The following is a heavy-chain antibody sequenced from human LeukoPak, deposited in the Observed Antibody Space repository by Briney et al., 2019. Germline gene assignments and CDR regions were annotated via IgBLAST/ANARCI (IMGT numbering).Heavy chain of an antibody. CDR3: ARGLQENLAWLQAFSAFDI. J-gene: IGHJ3*02. CDR1: GYTFTSYG. CDR2: ISAYNGDT. D-gene: IGHD6-19*01. V-gene: IGHV1-18*01. Sequence: ASVKVSCKASGYTFTSYGISWVRQAPGQGLEWMGWISAYNGDTNYAQKLQGRVTMTTDTSTSTAYMELRSLRSDDTAVYYCARGLQENLAWLQAFSAFDIWGQGTMVTVSS.